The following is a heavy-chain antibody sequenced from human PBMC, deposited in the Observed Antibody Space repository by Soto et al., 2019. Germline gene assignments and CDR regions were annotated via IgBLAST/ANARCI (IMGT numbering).Heavy chain of an antibody. Sequence: GGSLRLSCAASGFTFSSYGMHWVRQAPGKGLEWVAVIWYDGSNKYYADSVKGRFTISRDNSKNTLYLQMNSLRAEDTAVYYCARDLGRITIFGVVIYRDYYYYGMDVWGQGTTATVSS. CDR2: IWYDGSNK. J-gene: IGHJ6*02. CDR3: ARDLGRITIFGVVIYRDYYYYGMDV. V-gene: IGHV3-33*01. D-gene: IGHD3-3*01. CDR1: GFTFSSYG.